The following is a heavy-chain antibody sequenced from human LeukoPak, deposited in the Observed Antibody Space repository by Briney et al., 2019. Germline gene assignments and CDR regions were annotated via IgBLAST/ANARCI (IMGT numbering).Heavy chain of an antibody. J-gene: IGHJ4*02. CDR1: GFTVSSNY. D-gene: IGHD1-26*01. V-gene: IGHV3-53*01. CDR2: IYSGGST. Sequence: RGSLRLSCAASGFTVSSNYMSWVRQAPGKGLEWVSVIYSGGSTYYADSVKGRFTISRDNSKNTLYLQMNSLRAEDTAVYYCARLDYSGSFYFDYWGQGTLVTVSS. CDR3: ARLDYSGSFYFDY.